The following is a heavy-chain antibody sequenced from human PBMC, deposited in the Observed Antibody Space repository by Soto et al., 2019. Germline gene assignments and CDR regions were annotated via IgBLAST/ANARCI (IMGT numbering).Heavy chain of an antibody. V-gene: IGHV3-30-3*01. Sequence: GGSLRLSCAASGFTFSSYAMHWVRQAPGKGLEWVAVISYDGSNKDYADSVKGRFTISRDNSKNTLYLQMNGLKAEDTAVYYCARDHRSYGYPDGMDVWGQGTTVTVSS. CDR2: ISYDGSNK. CDR3: ARDHRSYGYPDGMDV. CDR1: GFTFSSYA. D-gene: IGHD5-18*01. J-gene: IGHJ6*02.